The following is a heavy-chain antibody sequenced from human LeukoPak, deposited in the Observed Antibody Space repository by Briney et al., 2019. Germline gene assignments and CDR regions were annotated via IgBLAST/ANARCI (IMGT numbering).Heavy chain of an antibody. D-gene: IGHD3-3*01. J-gene: IGHJ5*02. V-gene: IGHV3-48*03. CDR2: ISSSGSTI. CDR3: ARARFLEGFDP. CDR1: GFTFSSYA. Sequence: PGGSLRLSCAASGFTFSSYAMNWVRQAPGKGLEWISYISSSGSTIYYADSVKGRFTISRDNAKNSLYLQMNSLRAEDTAVYYCARARFLEGFDPWGQGTLVTVSS.